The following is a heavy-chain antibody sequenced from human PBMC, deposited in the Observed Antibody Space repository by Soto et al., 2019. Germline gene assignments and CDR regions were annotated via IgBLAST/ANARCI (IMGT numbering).Heavy chain of an antibody. CDR1: GGTFSSYA. D-gene: IGHD3-22*01. J-gene: IGHJ4*02. CDR2: IIPIFGTA. V-gene: IGHV1-69*01. Sequence: QVQLVQSGAEVKKPGSSVKVSCQASGGTFSSYAITWVRQAPGQGLEWMGGIIPIFGTANYAQKFQGRVTITADESTGTAYMELSSLRSEDTAVDYCASDYYDSERYYFDYSGQGTLVTVSS. CDR3: ASDYYDSERYYFDY.